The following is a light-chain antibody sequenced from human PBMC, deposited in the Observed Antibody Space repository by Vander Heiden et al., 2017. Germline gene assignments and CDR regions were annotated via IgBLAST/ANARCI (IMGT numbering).Light chain of an antibody. CDR1: QGIRSY. CDR2: AAS. V-gene: IGKV1-9*01. CDR3: RKLTSYPLT. Sequence: DMQLTQSRSFLPASVGDTVTSTRRVSQGIRSYLAWYQQKPGKAPTLLLYAASTLQSGVPSRFSGSGSARAFTLTISSRLPEDFATYYCRKLTSYPLTFGGGTEVEIK. J-gene: IGKJ4*01.